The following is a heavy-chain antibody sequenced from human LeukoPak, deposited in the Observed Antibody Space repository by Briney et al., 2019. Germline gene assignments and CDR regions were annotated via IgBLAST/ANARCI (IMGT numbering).Heavy chain of an antibody. CDR1: GGSISSTTYY. CDR3: ARDKRVAVAGTYIYYYYMDV. J-gene: IGHJ6*03. Sequence: PSETLSLTCTVSGGSISSTTYYWGWIRQPPGKGLEWIGNIYYSGNTYYNPSLKSRVTIFVDTSKNQFSLNLSSVTAADTAVYYCARDKRVAVAGTYIYYYYMDVWGNGTTVTISS. CDR2: IYYSGNT. D-gene: IGHD6-19*01. V-gene: IGHV4-39*07.